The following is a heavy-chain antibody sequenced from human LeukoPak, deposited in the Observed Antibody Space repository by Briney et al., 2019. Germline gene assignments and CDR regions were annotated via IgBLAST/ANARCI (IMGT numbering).Heavy chain of an antibody. J-gene: IGHJ4*02. D-gene: IGHD3-22*01. CDR1: GFTFSSYS. V-gene: IGHV3-48*04. CDR3: ARDRSGYYQDY. CDR2: ISSSSSTI. Sequence: PGGSLRLSCAASGFTFSSYSMNWVRQAPGNGLEWVSYISSSSSTIYYADSVKGRLTISRDNAKNSLYLQMNSLRAEDTAVYYCARDRSGYYQDYWGQGTLVTVSS.